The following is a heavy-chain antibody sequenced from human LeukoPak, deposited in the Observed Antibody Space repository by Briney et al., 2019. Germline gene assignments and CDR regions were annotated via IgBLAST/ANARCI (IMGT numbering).Heavy chain of an antibody. CDR3: AREYCSSTSCQLFDY. CDR1: GFTFSDYY. Sequence: GRSLRLSCAASGFTFSDYYMSWIRQAPGKGLEWVSYISSSGSTIYYADSVKGRFTISRDNAKNSLYLQMNSLRAEDTAVYYCAREYCSSTSCQLFDYWGQGTLVTVSS. V-gene: IGHV3-11*01. J-gene: IGHJ4*02. D-gene: IGHD2-2*01. CDR2: ISSSGSTI.